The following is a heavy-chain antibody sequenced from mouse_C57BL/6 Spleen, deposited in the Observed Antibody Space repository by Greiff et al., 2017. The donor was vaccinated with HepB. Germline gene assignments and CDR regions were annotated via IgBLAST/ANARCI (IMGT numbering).Heavy chain of an antibody. CDR1: GYTFTSYW. D-gene: IGHD1-1*02. J-gene: IGHJ4*01. Sequence: VKQSCKASGYTFTSYWMHWVKQRPGQGLEWIGEIDPSDSYTNYNQKFKGKSTLTVDKSSSTAYMQLSSLTSEDSAVYYCARGGLSAMDYWGQGTSVTVSS. CDR2: IDPSDSYT. V-gene: IGHV1-69*01. CDR3: ARGGLSAMDY.